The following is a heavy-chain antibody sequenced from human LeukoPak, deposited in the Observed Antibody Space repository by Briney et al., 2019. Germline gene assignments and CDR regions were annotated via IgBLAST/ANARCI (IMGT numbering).Heavy chain of an antibody. V-gene: IGHV3-23*01. J-gene: IGHJ4*02. CDR1: GFTFSSYA. D-gene: IGHD3-16*01. Sequence: GGSLRLSCAASGFTFSSYAMSWVRQAPGKGLEWVSAISGSGGSTYYADSVKGRFTISRDNSKNTLYLQMNSLRAEDTAVYYCAKGYYDYVWGSSIDYWGQGTLVTVSS. CDR3: AKGYYDYVWGSSIDY. CDR2: ISGSGGST.